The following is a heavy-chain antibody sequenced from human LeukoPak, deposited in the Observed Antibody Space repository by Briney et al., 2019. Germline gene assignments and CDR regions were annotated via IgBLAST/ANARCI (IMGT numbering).Heavy chain of an antibody. J-gene: IGHJ4*02. CDR2: IYSGGST. D-gene: IGHD6-13*01. V-gene: IGHV3-53*01. Sequence: GGSLRLSCAASGFTVSSNYMSWVRQAPGKGLEWVSVIYSGGSTYYADSVKGRFTISRDNSKNTLYLQMNSLRAEDTAVYYCARHSLAAAGTVDHWGQGTLVTVSS. CDR1: GFTVSSNY. CDR3: ARHSLAAAGTVDH.